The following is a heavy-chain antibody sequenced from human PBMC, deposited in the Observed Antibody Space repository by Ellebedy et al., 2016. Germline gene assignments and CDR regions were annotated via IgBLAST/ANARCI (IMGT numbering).Heavy chain of an antibody. V-gene: IGHV3-23*01. CDR3: AREDLLWFGDRNGMDV. Sequence: GESLKISXAASGFTFSSYAMSWVRQAPGKGLEWVSVISGSDGSTYYADSVKGRFTISRDNSKNTLYLQMNSLRAEDTAVYYCAREDLLWFGDRNGMDVWGQGTTVTVSS. CDR2: ISGSDGST. CDR1: GFTFSSYA. D-gene: IGHD3-10*01. J-gene: IGHJ6*02.